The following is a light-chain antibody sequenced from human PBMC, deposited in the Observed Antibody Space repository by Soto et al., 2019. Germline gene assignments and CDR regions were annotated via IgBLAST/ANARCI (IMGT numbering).Light chain of an antibody. CDR2: DAS. Sequence: DIQMTQSPSTLSASVGDRVTITCRASQSISSWLAWYQQKPGKAPKLLIYDASSLESGAPSRFSGSGSGTDVSLTISSLQPDDFATYYCHQYNSYSPWTVGRGTKVDIK. CDR3: HQYNSYSPWT. V-gene: IGKV1-5*01. J-gene: IGKJ1*01. CDR1: QSISSW.